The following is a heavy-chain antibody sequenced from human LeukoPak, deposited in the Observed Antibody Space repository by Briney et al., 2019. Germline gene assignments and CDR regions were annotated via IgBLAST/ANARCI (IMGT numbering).Heavy chain of an antibody. J-gene: IGHJ6*02. CDR3: ARVGYDILTVCGVDV. Sequence: GGSLRLSCAASGFTFSDYYMSWIRQAPGKGLEWVSYISSSSSYTNYADSVKGRFTISRDNAKNSLYLQMNSLRAEDTAVYYCARVGYDILTVCGVDVWGQGTTVTVSS. CDR1: GFTFSDYY. D-gene: IGHD3-9*01. V-gene: IGHV3-11*05. CDR2: ISSSSSYT.